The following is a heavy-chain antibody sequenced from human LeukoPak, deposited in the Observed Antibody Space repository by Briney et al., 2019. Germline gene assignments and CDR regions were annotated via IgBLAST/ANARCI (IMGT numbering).Heavy chain of an antibody. Sequence: ASVKVSCKASGYTFTGYYMHWVRQAPGQGLEWMGWINPNSGGTNYAQEFQGRVTMTRDTSISTAYMELSRLRSDDTAVYYCARERLLPAAIFDPWGQGTLVTVSS. J-gene: IGHJ5*02. D-gene: IGHD2-2*01. CDR3: ARERLLPAAIFDP. CDR2: INPNSGGT. CDR1: GYTFTGYY. V-gene: IGHV1-2*02.